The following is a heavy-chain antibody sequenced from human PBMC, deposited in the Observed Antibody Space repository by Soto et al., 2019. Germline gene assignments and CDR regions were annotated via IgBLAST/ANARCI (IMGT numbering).Heavy chain of an antibody. CDR1: GGSISSGGYY. CDR2: IYYSGST. V-gene: IGHV4-31*03. Sequence: QVQLQESGPGLVKPSQTLSLTCTVSGGSISSGGYYWSWLRQHPGNGLEWIGYIYYSGSTYYNPSLKSRVTISVDTSKNQFSLKLSSVTAADTAVYYCARDPPGSVPGAFDIWGQGTMVTVSS. CDR3: ARDPPGSVPGAFDI. J-gene: IGHJ3*02.